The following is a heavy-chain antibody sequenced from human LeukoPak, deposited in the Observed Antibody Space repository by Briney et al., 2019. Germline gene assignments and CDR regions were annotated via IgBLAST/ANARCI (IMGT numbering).Heavy chain of an antibody. V-gene: IGHV3-23*01. D-gene: IGHD3-22*01. CDR3: AKVPLYYYDSSGYPHY. CDR1: GFTFSSYG. Sequence: PGGSLRLSCAASGFTFSSYGMSWVRQAPGKGLEWVSAISGSGGSTYYADSVKGRFTISRDSSKNTLYLQMNSLRAEDTAVYYCAKVPLYYYDSSGYPHYWGQGTLVTVSS. J-gene: IGHJ4*02. CDR2: ISGSGGST.